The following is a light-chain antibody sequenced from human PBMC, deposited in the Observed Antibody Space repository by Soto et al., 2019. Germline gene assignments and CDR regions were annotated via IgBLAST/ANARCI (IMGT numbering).Light chain of an antibody. J-gene: IGKJ2*01. Sequence: EIVLTQSPATLSVSPGERATLSCRASQSVSNSLAWYRQIPGQAPRLLIYGASTRDTGVPDRFSGSGSGTEFTLTVSSLQPEDFAIYYCQQYHSWPLFTFGLGTKLEI. V-gene: IGKV3-15*01. CDR2: GAS. CDR3: QQYHSWPLFT. CDR1: QSVSNS.